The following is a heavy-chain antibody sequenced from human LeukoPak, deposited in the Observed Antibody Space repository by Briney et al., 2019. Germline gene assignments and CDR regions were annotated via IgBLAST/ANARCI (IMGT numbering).Heavy chain of an antibody. V-gene: IGHV3-21*01. J-gene: IGHJ6*02. CDR2: IRGSSTFI. CDR3: ARQNILPGYDYYYYDMDV. D-gene: IGHD3-9*01. CDR1: GFTFSSYT. Sequence: GGSLRLSCAASGFTFSSYTMNWVRQAPGKGLEWVSSIRGSSTFIYYADSVKGRFTISRDNAKNSLYLQMNNLRAEDTAVYYCARQNILPGYDYYYYDMDVWGQGTTDTVSS.